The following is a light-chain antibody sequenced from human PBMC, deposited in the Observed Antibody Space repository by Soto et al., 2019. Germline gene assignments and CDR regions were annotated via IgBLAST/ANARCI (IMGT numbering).Light chain of an antibody. J-gene: IGKJ1*01. CDR2: TAS. CDR3: QQNMSDTLT. CDR1: QSISSY. Sequence: DIQMTQSPTTLSASVGDRITITCRASQSISSYLAWYRQKPGKAPKLLIYTASTLQSGVPSRFSGSGSGTEFALTISSMQPDDFATDYCQQNMSDTLTFGQGTKVDIK. V-gene: IGKV1-5*03.